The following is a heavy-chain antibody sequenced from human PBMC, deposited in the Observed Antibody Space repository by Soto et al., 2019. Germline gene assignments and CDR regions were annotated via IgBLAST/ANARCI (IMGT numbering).Heavy chain of an antibody. V-gene: IGHV1-18*01. CDR3: ERGPSLGYFQY. J-gene: IGHJ1*01. D-gene: IGHD3-10*01. CDR1: GYTFTNYG. CDR2: ISGDNGDT. Sequence: QVQLVQSGAEVKQPGASVKVSCKASGYTFTNYGTSWVRQAPGQGLEYMGWISGDNGDTHYAQKVQGRVTMTTDTSTNTAYMELRSRRPDDPAVYYCERGPSLGYFQYWGQGTLVTVSS.